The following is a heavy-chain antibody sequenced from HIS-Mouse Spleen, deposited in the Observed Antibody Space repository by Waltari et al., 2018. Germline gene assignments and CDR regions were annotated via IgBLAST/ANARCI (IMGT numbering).Heavy chain of an antibody. V-gene: IGHV4-39*07. J-gene: IGHJ2*01. CDR3: AREIPYSSSWYDWYFDL. CDR2: IYYSGST. CDR1: GGSISSSSYY. D-gene: IGHD6-13*01. Sequence: QLQLQESGPGLVKPSETLSLTCTVSGGSISSSSYYWGWIRQPPGKGLEWIGSIYYSGSTYYNPSLKGRVTISVDTSKNQFSLKLSSVTAADTAVDYCAREIPYSSSWYDWYFDLWGRGTLVTVSS.